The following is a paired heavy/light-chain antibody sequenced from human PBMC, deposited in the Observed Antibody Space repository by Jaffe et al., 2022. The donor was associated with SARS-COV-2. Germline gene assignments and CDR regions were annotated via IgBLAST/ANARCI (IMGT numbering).Heavy chain of an antibody. CDR2: ISSRSSYI. CDR3: ARSRSTGRDDAFDI. CDR1: AFTFTNYI. J-gene: IGHJ3*02. Sequence: EVQLVESGGGLVKPGGSLRLSCAASAFTFTNYIMNWVRQAPGKGLEWVSSISSRSSYIYYADSVKGRFTISRDNAKNSLYLQMNSLRADDTAVYYCARSRSTGRDDAFDIWGQGTMVTVSS. V-gene: IGHV3-21*01. D-gene: IGHD1-1*01.
Light chain of an antibody. CDR2: DNN. CDR3: GTWDSSLSAGK. V-gene: IGLV1-51*01. Sequence: QSVLTQPPSVSAAPGQKVTISCSGSSSNIGNNYVSWYQHLPGTAPKLLIYDNNKRPSGIPDRFSGSKSGTSATLGITGLQTGDEADYYCGTWDSSLSAGKFGGGTKLTVL. J-gene: IGLJ3*02. CDR1: SSNIGNNY.